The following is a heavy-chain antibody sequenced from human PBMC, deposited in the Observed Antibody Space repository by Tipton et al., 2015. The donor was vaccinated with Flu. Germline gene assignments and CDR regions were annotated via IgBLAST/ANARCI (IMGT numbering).Heavy chain of an antibody. V-gene: IGHV4-39*07. CDR2: MYLGGRT. J-gene: IGHJ6*02. Sequence: LRLSCTVSGDSIGSGGYHWAWIRQPPGKGLEWIATMYLGGRTYYNPSLKSRVTMSVDTSKNQFSLRLSSVTAADTAVYYCARDGGDYSKPYGLDVWGQGTTVTVSS. D-gene: IGHD4-11*01. CDR1: GDSIGSGGYH. CDR3: ARDGGDYSKPYGLDV.